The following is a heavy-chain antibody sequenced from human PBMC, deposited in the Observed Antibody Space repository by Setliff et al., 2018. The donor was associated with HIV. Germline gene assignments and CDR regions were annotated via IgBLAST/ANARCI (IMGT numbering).Heavy chain of an antibody. D-gene: IGHD1-26*01. Sequence: SETLSLTCSVSGVSISSSTYYWGWIRQPPGKGLEWIGSIHYRGSNYYNASLKSRLTISVDTSKNQFSLKLSSVTAADTAVYYCARLVGAGHYYYYMDVWGKGTTVTVSS. CDR1: GVSISSSTYY. CDR3: ARLVGAGHYYYYMDV. J-gene: IGHJ6*03. CDR2: IHYRGSN. V-gene: IGHV4-39*01.